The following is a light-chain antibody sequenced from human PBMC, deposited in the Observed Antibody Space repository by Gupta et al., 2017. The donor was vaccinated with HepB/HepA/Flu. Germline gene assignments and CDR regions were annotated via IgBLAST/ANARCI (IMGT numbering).Light chain of an antibody. V-gene: IGKV1-5*03. Sequence: DLQMTQSPSILSASVGVRVTVACRASQNIGNSLAWYQQKPGKAPKVLIYKASNLESGVPSRFSGSGNGTDFNLTISGLQPDDFATYYCQQYDRSCSFGQGTKVDIK. CDR1: QNIGNS. J-gene: IGKJ2*04. CDR3: QQYDRSCS. CDR2: KAS.